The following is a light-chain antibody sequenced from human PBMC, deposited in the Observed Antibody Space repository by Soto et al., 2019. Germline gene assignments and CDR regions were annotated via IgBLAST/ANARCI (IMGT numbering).Light chain of an antibody. CDR2: DVS. CDR3: QQFNIYPIT. CDR1: QDMRGA. V-gene: IGKV1-13*02. J-gene: IGKJ5*01. Sequence: AIQVTQSPSSLSASVGDRVTITCRASQDMRGALAWYQQKPGKAHKLLIYDVSTVQSEVPSRFSGRGSGTEFTLTITSLQPGYFATYYCQQFNIYPITFGQGTRLDI.